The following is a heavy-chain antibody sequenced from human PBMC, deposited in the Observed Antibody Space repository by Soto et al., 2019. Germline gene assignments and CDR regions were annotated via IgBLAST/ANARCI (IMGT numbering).Heavy chain of an antibody. J-gene: IGHJ4*02. CDR3: ARAASYYFDS. V-gene: IGHV1-46*01. Sequence: QVQLVQSGAEVKKPGASVKVSCKASGYTFTSYYIHWVRQAPGQGLEWMGRFNPSGGGTSYAQKFQGRVTMTRDTSKSTVYMELSSLRSEDTAVYYCARAASYYFDSWGQGTLVTVSS. CDR2: FNPSGGGT. D-gene: IGHD2-15*01. CDR1: GYTFTSYY.